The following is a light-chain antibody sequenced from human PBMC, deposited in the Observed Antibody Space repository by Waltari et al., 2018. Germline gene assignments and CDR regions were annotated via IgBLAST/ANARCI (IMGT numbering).Light chain of an antibody. CDR2: GAS. CDR3: QHYLRLPVT. V-gene: IGKV3-20*01. J-gene: IGKJ1*01. Sequence: EIVLTQSPGTLSLSLGARATVSCKASQSVSRALAWYQQKPGQAPRLLIYGASTRAPGIPDRFSGSGSGTDFSLTISRLEPDDVAVYFCQHYLRLPVTFGQGTTVEI. CDR1: QSVSRA.